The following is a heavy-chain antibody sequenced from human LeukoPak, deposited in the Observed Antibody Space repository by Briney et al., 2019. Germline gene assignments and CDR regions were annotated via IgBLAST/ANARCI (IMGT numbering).Heavy chain of an antibody. CDR2: IRYDGSNK. V-gene: IGHV3-30*02. J-gene: IGHJ3*02. Sequence: GGSLRLSCAASGFTFSSYGMHWVRQAPGKGLEWVAFIRYDGSNKYYADSVKGRFTISRDNSKNTLYLQMNSLRAEDTGVNYCAKEDYGDYPAFDIWGQGTMVTVSS. CDR1: GFTFSSYG. D-gene: IGHD4-17*01. CDR3: AKEDYGDYPAFDI.